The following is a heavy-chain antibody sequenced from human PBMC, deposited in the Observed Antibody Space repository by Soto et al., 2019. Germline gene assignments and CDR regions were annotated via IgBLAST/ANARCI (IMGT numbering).Heavy chain of an antibody. CDR2: ISAYNGNT. CDR1: GYTFTSYG. CDR3: ARYPRRPQQLVRVDFDY. J-gene: IGHJ4*02. D-gene: IGHD6-13*01. V-gene: IGHV1-18*01. Sequence: AAVKVSCKASGYTFTSYGISWVRQAPGQGLEWMGWISAYNGNTNYAQKLQGRVTMTTDTSTSTANMELKSLRSDDTAVYYCARYPRRPQQLVRVDFDYWGQGTLVTVSS.